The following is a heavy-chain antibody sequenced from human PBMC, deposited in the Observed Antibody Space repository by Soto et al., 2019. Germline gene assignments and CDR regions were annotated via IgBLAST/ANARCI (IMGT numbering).Heavy chain of an antibody. Sequence: QVQLVESGGGVVQPGRSLRLSCAASGFTFSSYGMHWVRQAPGKGLEWVAVISYDGSNKYYADSVKGRFTISRDNSKNTLYLQMNSLRAEDTAVYYCAKDDYDSSGYYFDSWGQGTLVTVSS. J-gene: IGHJ4*02. CDR3: AKDDYDSSGYYFDS. V-gene: IGHV3-30*18. CDR2: ISYDGSNK. D-gene: IGHD3-22*01. CDR1: GFTFSSYG.